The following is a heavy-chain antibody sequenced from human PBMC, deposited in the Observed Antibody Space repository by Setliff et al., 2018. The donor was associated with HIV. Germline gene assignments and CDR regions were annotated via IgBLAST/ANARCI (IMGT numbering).Heavy chain of an antibody. J-gene: IGHJ4*02. Sequence: PGGSLRLSCAASGFAFDDYTMHWVRQAPGKGLEWVAIISWKSGSLGYADSVKGRFTISRDNAKNSLYLQMNSLRAEDTALYYCAKAGSNYFDYWGQGTLVTVSS. V-gene: IGHV3-9*01. CDR2: ISWKSGSL. CDR1: GFAFDDYT. CDR3: AKAGSNYFDY. D-gene: IGHD3-10*01.